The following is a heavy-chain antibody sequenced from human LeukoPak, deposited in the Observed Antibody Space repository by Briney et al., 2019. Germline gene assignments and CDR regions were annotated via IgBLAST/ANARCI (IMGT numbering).Heavy chain of an antibody. CDR1: GGTFSSYA. CDR2: IIPIFGTA. J-gene: IGHJ5*02. Sequence: GASVKVSCKASGGTFSSYAISWVRQAPGQGLEWMGGIIPIFGTANYAQKFQGRVTITADESTSTAYMELSSLRSEDTAVYYCARGYVDIVATIVSWFDPWGQGTLVTVSS. V-gene: IGHV1-69*13. D-gene: IGHD5-12*01. CDR3: ARGYVDIVATIVSWFDP.